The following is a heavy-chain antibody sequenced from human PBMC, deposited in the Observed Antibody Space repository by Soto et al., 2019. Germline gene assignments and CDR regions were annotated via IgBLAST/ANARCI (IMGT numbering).Heavy chain of an antibody. Sequence: ASVKVSCKASGYTFTSYGISWVRQAPGQGLEWMGWISAYNGNTNYAQKLQGRVTMTTDTSTSTAYMELRSLRSDDTSVYYCARHLRIPGATTYYYYGMDVWGQGTTVTVSS. J-gene: IGHJ6*02. CDR1: GYTFTSYG. CDR2: ISAYNGNT. V-gene: IGHV1-18*01. D-gene: IGHD1-26*01. CDR3: ARHLRIPGATTYYYYGMDV.